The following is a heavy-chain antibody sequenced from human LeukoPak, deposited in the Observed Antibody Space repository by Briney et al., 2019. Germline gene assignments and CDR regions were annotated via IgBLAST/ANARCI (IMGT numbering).Heavy chain of an antibody. J-gene: IGHJ4*02. CDR3: ARVDRIFDS. D-gene: IGHD2-21*01. CDR1: GGSISSSSYY. CDR2: IYYSGST. Sequence: PSETLSLTCTVSGGSISSSSYYWGWIRQPPGKGLEWIGSIYYSGSTYYNPSLKSRVTISVDTSKNQFSLKLSSVTAADTAVYYCARVDRIFDSWGQGTLVTVSS. V-gene: IGHV4-39*07.